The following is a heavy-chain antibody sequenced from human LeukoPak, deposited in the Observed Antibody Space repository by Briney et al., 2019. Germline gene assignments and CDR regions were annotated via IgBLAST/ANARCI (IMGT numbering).Heavy chain of an antibody. Sequence: GGSLRLCCAASGFTLSTYWMSSVRQAPGKGLEWVANRKQDGSEKYYLDSVKGRLTISRDNAKNSLYLEMSRLRGEDMGENCCSRESGAGIDYWGQGTLDTVST. D-gene: IGHD6-19*01. CDR3: SRESGAGIDY. CDR1: GFTLSTYW. CDR2: RKQDGSEK. J-gene: IGHJ4*02. V-gene: IGHV3-7*01.